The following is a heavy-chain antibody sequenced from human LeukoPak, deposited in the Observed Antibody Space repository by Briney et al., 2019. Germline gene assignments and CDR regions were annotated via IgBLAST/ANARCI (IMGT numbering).Heavy chain of an antibody. CDR3: ARDSPTLAAAGTGWAFDI. J-gene: IGHJ3*02. CDR2: IYYSGST. V-gene: IGHV4-59*01. CDR1: GGSISSYY. D-gene: IGHD6-13*01. Sequence: SETLSLTCIISGGSISSYYWSWIRQPPGKGLEWIGYIYYSGSTNYNPSLKSRVTISVDTSKNQFSLKLSSVTAADTAVYYCARDSPTLAAAGTGWAFDIWGQGTMVTVSS.